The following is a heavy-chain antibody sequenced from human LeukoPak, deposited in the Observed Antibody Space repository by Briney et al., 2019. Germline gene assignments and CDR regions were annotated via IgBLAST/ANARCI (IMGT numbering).Heavy chain of an antibody. CDR3: AHTLYYSNWKEGFHY. CDR2: IYWDDDK. D-gene: IGHD1-1*01. CDR1: EFSLSTNGVG. V-gene: IGHV2-5*02. Sequence: SGPTLVNPRQTLTLTCTFSEFSLSTNGVGVGLIRQPPGTSLECLELIYWDDDKLYSQSLKSRLTITKDTSKNQVVLTMTNMDPADTATYYCAHTLYYSNWKEGFHYWGQGTLVTVSS. J-gene: IGHJ4*02.